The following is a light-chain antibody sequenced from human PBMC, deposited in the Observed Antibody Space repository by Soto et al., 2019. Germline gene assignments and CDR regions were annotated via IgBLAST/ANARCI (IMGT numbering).Light chain of an antibody. Sequence: DIQMTQSPSFVSASIGDRVTITCRASQGLSSWLAWYQQKPGKSPKLLIYAASSLKSGVPSRFSGSESETDLALTISSRQPEGSSSYYCQHSNSFPPAFGQGTKVVIK. V-gene: IGKV1D-12*01. J-gene: IGKJ1*01. CDR1: QGLSSW. CDR2: AAS. CDR3: QHSNSFPPA.